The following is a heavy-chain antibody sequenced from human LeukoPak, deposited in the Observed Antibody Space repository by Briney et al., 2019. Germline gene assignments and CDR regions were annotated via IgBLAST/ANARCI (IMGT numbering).Heavy chain of an antibody. CDR1: GGSINSYY. V-gene: IGHV4-59*01. Sequence: PSETLSLTCTVSGGSINSYYWSWIRQPPGKGLEWIGYIYYTGNTRYNPSLKSRVTISVDTSKNQFSLKLSSVTAADTAVYYCARSGGWVTAYWYFDLWGRGALVTVSS. CDR2: IYYTGNT. D-gene: IGHD2-21*02. J-gene: IGHJ2*01. CDR3: ARSGGWVTAYWYFDL.